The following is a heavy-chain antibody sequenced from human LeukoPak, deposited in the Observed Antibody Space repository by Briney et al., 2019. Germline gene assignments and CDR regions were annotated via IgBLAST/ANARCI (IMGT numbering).Heavy chain of an antibody. CDR2: ISSDGSTT. D-gene: IGHD2-8*01. V-gene: IGHV3-74*01. Sequence: GGSLRLSCAASGFSFNTYWMQWVRQPPGKGLEWVSRISSDGSTTTYADSVQGRFSVSRDNGKNTLYLQASSLRADDTAVYYCARDADGPGSLIDYWGQGTLVTVSS. CDR1: GFSFNTYW. CDR3: ARDADGPGSLIDY. J-gene: IGHJ4*02.